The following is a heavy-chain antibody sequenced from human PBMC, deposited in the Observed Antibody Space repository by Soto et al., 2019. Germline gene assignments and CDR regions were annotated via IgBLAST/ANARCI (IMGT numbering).Heavy chain of an antibody. CDR2: IFYSGNS. Sequence: SETLSLTCSVSGGSISQYYWSWIRQSPGKGLEWIGFIFYSGNSNYNPSLKSRVSMSVDMSKNQFSLKLTSVTAADTATYYCASHGDQWLIRAFDSWGQGTLVTVSS. CDR1: GGSISQYY. V-gene: IGHV4-59*01. D-gene: IGHD6-19*01. CDR3: ASHGDQWLIRAFDS. J-gene: IGHJ4*02.